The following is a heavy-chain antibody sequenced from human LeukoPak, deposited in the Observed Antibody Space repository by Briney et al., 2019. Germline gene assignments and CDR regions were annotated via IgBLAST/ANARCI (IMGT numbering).Heavy chain of an antibody. V-gene: IGHV3-33*06. CDR1: GFTFSIYV. CDR3: AKDYNDYESVGYYFDY. D-gene: IGHD4-17*01. Sequence: GRSLRLSCVASGFTFSIYVIHWVRQAPGKGLEWVAVIWYDGSKKYYADSVKGRVTVSRDNSKNTLHLQMNSLRAEDTAVYYCAKDYNDYESVGYYFDYWGQGTLVTVSS. J-gene: IGHJ4*02. CDR2: IWYDGSKK.